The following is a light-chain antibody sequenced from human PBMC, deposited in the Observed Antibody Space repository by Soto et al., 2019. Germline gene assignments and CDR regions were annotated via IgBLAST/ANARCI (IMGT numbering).Light chain of an antibody. CDR3: QSYDSSLSVI. J-gene: IGLJ2*01. CDR2: ANT. Sequence: QLVLTQPPSVSGAPGQRVTISCTGSSSNIGAGYDVHWYQQLPGTAPKLLIYANTNRPSGVPDRFSASKSGTSASLAITGLQAEDEADYYCQSYDSSLSVIFGGGTKLTVL. CDR1: SSNIGAGYD. V-gene: IGLV1-40*01.